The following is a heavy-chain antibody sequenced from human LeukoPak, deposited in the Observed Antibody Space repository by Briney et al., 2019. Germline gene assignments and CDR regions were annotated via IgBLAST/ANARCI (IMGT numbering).Heavy chain of an antibody. Sequence: ASVKVSCKASGYTFTSYGISWVRQAPGQGLEWMGWISAYNGNTNYAQKLQGRVTMTTDTSTSTAYMELRSLRSDDTAVYYCARGTGGSGSYLREGDAFDIWGQGTMVTVSS. CDR1: GYTFTSYG. CDR2: ISAYNGNT. J-gene: IGHJ3*02. CDR3: ARGTGGSGSYLREGDAFDI. V-gene: IGHV1-18*01. D-gene: IGHD3-10*01.